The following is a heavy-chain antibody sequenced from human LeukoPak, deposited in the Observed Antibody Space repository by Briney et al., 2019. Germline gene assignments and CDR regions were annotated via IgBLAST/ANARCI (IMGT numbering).Heavy chain of an antibody. Sequence: VASVKVSCKASGGTFSSYAISWVRQAPGQGLEWMGRIIPIFGTANYAQKFQGRVTITTDESTSTAYMELSSLRSEDTAVYYCARERGPWSGYYNDYWGQGTLVTVSS. J-gene: IGHJ4*02. V-gene: IGHV1-69*05. D-gene: IGHD3-3*01. CDR3: ARERGPWSGYYNDY. CDR1: GGTFSSYA. CDR2: IIPIFGTA.